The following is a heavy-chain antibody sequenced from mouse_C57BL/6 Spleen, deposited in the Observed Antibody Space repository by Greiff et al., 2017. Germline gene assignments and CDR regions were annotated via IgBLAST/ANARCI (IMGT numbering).Heavy chain of an antibody. Sequence: EVNVVESGGGLVKPGGSLKLSCAASGFTFSSYAMSWVRQTPEKRLEWVATISDGGSYTSSPDNVKGRFTISRDNAKNNLYLQMSHLKSEDTAMYDCARDRGVTTGYFDVWGTGTTVTVSS. J-gene: IGHJ1*03. V-gene: IGHV5-4*01. CDR2: ISDGGSYT. D-gene: IGHD2-2*01. CDR1: GFTFSSYA. CDR3: ARDRGVTTGYFDV.